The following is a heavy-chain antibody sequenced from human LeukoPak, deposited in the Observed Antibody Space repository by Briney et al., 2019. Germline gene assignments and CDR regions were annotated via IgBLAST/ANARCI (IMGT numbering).Heavy chain of an antibody. V-gene: IGHV4-31*03. CDR1: GGSISSGGYY. Sequence: PSQTLSLTCTVSGGSISSGGYYWSWIRQHPGKGLEWIGYIYYSGSTYYNPSLKSRVTISVDTSKNQFSLKLSSVTAADTAVYYCARDQVDYSNYGNCYYGMDVWGQGTTVTVSS. D-gene: IGHD4-11*01. J-gene: IGHJ6*02. CDR3: ARDQVDYSNYGNCYYGMDV. CDR2: IYYSGST.